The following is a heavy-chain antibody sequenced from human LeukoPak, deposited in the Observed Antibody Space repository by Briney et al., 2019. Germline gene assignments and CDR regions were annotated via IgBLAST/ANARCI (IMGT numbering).Heavy chain of an antibody. V-gene: IGHV4-59*01. CDR3: ARANSGWYGHFDY. CDR1: GGSISSYY. CDR2: IYYSGST. D-gene: IGHD6-19*01. Sequence: SETLSLTFTVSGGSISSYYWSWIRQPPGKGLELIGSIYYSGSTNYNPSLKSRVTISVDTSKNQFSLKLSSVTAADTAVYYCARANSGWYGHFDYWGQGTLVTVSS. J-gene: IGHJ4*02.